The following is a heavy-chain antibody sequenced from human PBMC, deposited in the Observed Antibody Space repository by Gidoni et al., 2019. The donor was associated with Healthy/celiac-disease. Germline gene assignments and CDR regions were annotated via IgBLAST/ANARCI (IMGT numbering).Heavy chain of an antibody. D-gene: IGHD3-3*01. Sequence: QVQLVQSGAEVKKPGASVKVSCKASGYTFTGYYMHWVRQAPGQGLEWMGWINPNSGGTNYAQKFQGWVTMTRDTSISTAYMELSRLRSDDTAVYYCARGSFLEWLLYDYYYYGMDVWGQGTTVTVSS. CDR3: ARGSFLEWLLYDYYYYGMDV. CDR2: INPNSGGT. J-gene: IGHJ6*02. V-gene: IGHV1-2*04. CDR1: GYTFTGYY.